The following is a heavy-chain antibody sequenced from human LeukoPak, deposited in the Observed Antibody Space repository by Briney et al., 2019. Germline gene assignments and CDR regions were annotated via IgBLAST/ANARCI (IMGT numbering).Heavy chain of an antibody. V-gene: IGHV3-7*01. CDR2: IKEDGGEK. Sequence: GGSPRLSCAASGFTFSAYYMTWVRQAPGKGLEWVANIKEDGGEKDYVDSVKGRFTISRDNSKNTLYLQMNSLRAEDTAVYYCAKEWGIRFFDYWGQGTLVTVSS. D-gene: IGHD3-3*01. CDR3: AKEWGIRFFDY. CDR1: GFTFSAYY. J-gene: IGHJ4*02.